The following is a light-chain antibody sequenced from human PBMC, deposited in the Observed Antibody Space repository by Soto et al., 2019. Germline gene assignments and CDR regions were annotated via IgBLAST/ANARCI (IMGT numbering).Light chain of an antibody. CDR1: QSLLHRNGYNF. CDR2: LGS. V-gene: IGKV2-28*01. CDR3: MQALQTPWT. Sequence: DIVMTQSPLSLPLTPGEPASISCRSSQSLLHRNGYNFLDWYLQKPGQSPHLLIYLGSNRASGVPDRFSGSGSGTDFTLKISRVEAEDVGVYYCMQALQTPWTFGQGTKVEIK. J-gene: IGKJ1*01.